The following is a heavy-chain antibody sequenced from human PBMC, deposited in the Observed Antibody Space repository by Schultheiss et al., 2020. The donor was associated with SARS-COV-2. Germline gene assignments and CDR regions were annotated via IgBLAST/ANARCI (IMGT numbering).Heavy chain of an antibody. V-gene: IGHV4-59*08. CDR2: IYYSGST. J-gene: IGHJ6*02. Sequence: PETLSLTCTVSGGSISSYYWSWIRQPPGKGLEWIGYIYYSGSTNYNPSLKSRVTISVDTSKNQFSLKLSSVTAADTAVYYCARVGPYYYGMDVWGQGTTVTVSS. CDR1: GGSISSYY. CDR3: ARVGPYYYGMDV.